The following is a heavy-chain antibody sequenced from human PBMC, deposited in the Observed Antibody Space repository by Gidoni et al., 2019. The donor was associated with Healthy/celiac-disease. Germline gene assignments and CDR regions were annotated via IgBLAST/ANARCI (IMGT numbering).Heavy chain of an antibody. CDR1: GFTFSSYS. J-gene: IGHJ6*02. D-gene: IGHD2-2*01. Sequence: EVQLVESGGGLVQPGGSLRLSCAASGFTFSSYSMNWVRQAPGKGLEWVSYISSSSSTIYYADSVKGRFTISRDNAKNSLYLQMNSLRDEDTAVYYCARDGVANQDIVVVPAASGYYGMDVWGQGTTVTVSS. V-gene: IGHV3-48*02. CDR2: ISSSSSTI. CDR3: ARDGVANQDIVVVPAASGYYGMDV.